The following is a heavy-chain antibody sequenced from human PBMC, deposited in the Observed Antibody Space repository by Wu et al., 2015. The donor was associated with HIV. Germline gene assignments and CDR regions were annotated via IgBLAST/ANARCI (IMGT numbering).Heavy chain of an antibody. D-gene: IGHD6-19*01. CDR1: GYTFSDYY. CDR2: INPDSGST. Sequence: QVQLVQSGAEVKKPGAAVRVSCKTSGYTFSDYYIHWVRQVPGQGLQWMGWINPDSGSTHYAQKFPGRVTMTRGTSINTAYMDLSGLKSDDTAVYFCARSLVVAGTTYDIFDTWGQGTMLTV. V-gene: IGHV1-2*02. CDR3: ARSLVVAGTTYDIFDT. J-gene: IGHJ3*02.